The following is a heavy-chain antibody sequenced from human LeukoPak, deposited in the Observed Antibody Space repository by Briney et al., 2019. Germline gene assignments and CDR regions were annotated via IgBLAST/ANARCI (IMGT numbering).Heavy chain of an antibody. J-gene: IGHJ4*02. V-gene: IGHV3-64*02. Sequence: PGGSLRLSCSASGFIFSNYGMYWVRQAPGKGLEFVSAISSDGDNTFYADSVKGRFTISRVNSKNTLYLQMGSLRAEDMAVYYCARAASEYCGGDCLDYWGQGTLVTVPS. CDR2: ISSDGDNT. D-gene: IGHD2-21*01. CDR1: GFIFSNYG. CDR3: ARAASEYCGGDCLDY.